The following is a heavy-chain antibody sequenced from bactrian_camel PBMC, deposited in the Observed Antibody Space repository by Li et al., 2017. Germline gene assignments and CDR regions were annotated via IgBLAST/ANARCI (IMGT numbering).Heavy chain of an antibody. CDR2: IDSVGTP. CDR1: GYTYSPDC. V-gene: IGHV3S53*01. Sequence: QVQLVESGGDLVQPGGSLRLSCAASGYTYSPDCMGWFRQSPGKEREKVAFIDSVGTPLYVDSVKGRFTVSRDNTNTLYLQLNNLKPEDSAMYYCATGPYGLGVLMHNHDLATWGQGTQVTVS. D-gene: IGHD5*01. J-gene: IGHJ4*01. CDR3: ATGPYGLGVLMHNHDLAT.